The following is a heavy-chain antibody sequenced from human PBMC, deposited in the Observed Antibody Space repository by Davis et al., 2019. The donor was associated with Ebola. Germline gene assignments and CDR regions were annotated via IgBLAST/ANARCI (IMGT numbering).Heavy chain of an antibody. J-gene: IGHJ5*02. Sequence: GESLKSSCAASGFTFSSYWMHWVRQAPGKGLVWVSRINSDGSSTNYADSVKGRFTISRDNAKNTLYLQMNSLRAEDTAVYYCARGAIFGVVITWGQGTLVTVSS. CDR3: ARGAIFGVVIT. D-gene: IGHD3-3*01. CDR1: GFTFSSYW. V-gene: IGHV3-74*01. CDR2: INSDGSST.